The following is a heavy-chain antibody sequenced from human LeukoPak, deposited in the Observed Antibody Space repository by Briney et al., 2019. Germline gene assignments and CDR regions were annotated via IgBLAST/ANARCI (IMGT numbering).Heavy chain of an antibody. Sequence: PGGSLRLSCAAYGFTFSSYAMHWVRQAPGKGLEWVAVISYDGSNKYYADSVKGRFTISRDNSKNTLYLQMNSLRAEDTAVYYCASTLDYWGQGTLVTVSS. CDR2: ISYDGSNK. CDR3: ASTLDY. J-gene: IGHJ4*02. V-gene: IGHV3-30*04. CDR1: GFTFSSYA.